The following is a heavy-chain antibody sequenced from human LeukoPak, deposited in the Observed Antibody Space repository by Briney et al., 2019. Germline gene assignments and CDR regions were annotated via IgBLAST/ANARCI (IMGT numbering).Heavy chain of an antibody. J-gene: IGHJ4*02. Sequence: GASVKVSCKTSGYTFSSYGISWVRQAPGQGLEWMGWINAYNGNTNYAQKFQGRVTMTRDTSTSTVYMELSSLRSEDTAVYYCAREFSMVPNGYFDFWGQGALVTVSS. CDR3: AREFSMVPNGYFDF. V-gene: IGHV1-18*01. CDR2: INAYNGNT. CDR1: GYTFSSYG. D-gene: IGHD3-10*01.